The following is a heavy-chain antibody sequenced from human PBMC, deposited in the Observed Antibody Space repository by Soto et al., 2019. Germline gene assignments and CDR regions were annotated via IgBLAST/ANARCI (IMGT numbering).Heavy chain of an antibody. D-gene: IGHD6-13*01. J-gene: IGHJ4*02. CDR2: ISYDGSNK. CDR3: AKRASSSSSWSCIDY. Sequence: QVQLEESGGGVVQPGRSLRLSCAASGFTFSNYGMHWVRQAPGKGLEWVAVISYDGSNKYYADSVKGRFINSRDNSKNTLYLQMNSLRPENTAVYYCAKRASSSSSWSCIDYWGQGTLVTVSS. V-gene: IGHV3-30*18. CDR1: GFTFSNYG.